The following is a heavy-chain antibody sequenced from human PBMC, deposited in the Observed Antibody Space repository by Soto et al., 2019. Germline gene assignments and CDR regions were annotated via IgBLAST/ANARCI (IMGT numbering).Heavy chain of an antibody. J-gene: IGHJ6*02. CDR1: GFTFSSYW. D-gene: IGHD2-2*01. Sequence: HPGGSLRLSCAASGFTFSSYWMSWVRQAPGKGLEWVANIKQDGSEKYYVDSVKGRFTISRDNAKNSLYLQMNSLRAEDTVVYYCARDPNIVLVPAALRSYYYYYGMDVWGQGTTVTVSS. V-gene: IGHV3-7*01. CDR3: ARDPNIVLVPAALRSYYYYYGMDV. CDR2: IKQDGSEK.